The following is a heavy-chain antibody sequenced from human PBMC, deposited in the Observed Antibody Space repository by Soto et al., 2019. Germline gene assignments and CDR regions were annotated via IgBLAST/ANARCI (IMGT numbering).Heavy chain of an antibody. CDR2: ISPYTRHT. CDR1: GYTFSSHG. V-gene: IGHV1-18*01. D-gene: IGHD1-26*01. J-gene: IGHJ4*02. CDR3: ARDMDSGAYYPFDY. Sequence: QVQLVQSGAEVKKPGASVKVSCQASGYTFSSHGINWVRQAPGQGLEWIGWISPYTRHTSDAQNLQGRVSMTTDTSTNPAYMELTSLRSDATAVYYCARDMDSGAYYPFDYWGQGTLGTVSS.